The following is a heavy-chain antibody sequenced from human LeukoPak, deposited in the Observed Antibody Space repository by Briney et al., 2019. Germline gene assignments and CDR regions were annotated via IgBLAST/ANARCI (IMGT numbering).Heavy chain of an antibody. V-gene: IGHV4-34*01. CDR3: ARGPPMTYGPRLLGYFDY. J-gene: IGHJ4*02. CDR2: INHSGST. CDR1: GGSFSGYY. D-gene: IGHD3-22*01. Sequence: PSETLSLTCAVYGGSFSGYYGSWIRQPPGKGLEWIGEINHSGSTNYNPSLKSRVTISVDTSKNQFSLKLSSVTAADTAVYYCARGPPMTYGPRLLGYFDYWGQGTLVTVSS.